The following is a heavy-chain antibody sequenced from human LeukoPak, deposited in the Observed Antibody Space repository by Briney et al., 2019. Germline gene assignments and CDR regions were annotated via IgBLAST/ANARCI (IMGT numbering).Heavy chain of an antibody. D-gene: IGHD6-13*01. CDR3: ARTGYSSSWYGLNFDY. J-gene: IGHJ4*02. CDR1: GFTFSSYG. V-gene: IGHV3-30*19. CDR2: ISYDGSNK. Sequence: GGSLRLSCAASGFTFSSYGMHWVRQAPGKGLEWVAVISYDGSNKYYADSVKGRFTISRDNSKNTLYLQMNSLRAEDTAVYYCARTGYSSSWYGLNFDYWGQGTLVTVSS.